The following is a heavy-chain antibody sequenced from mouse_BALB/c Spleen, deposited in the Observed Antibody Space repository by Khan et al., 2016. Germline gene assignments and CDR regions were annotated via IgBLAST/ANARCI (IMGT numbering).Heavy chain of an antibody. V-gene: IGHV1-87*01. CDR2: IYPGDGDT. CDR3: AREGGPDY. Sequence: VQLQESGAELARPGASVKLSCKASGYTFTSYWMQWVKQRPGQGLEWIGAIYPGDGDTRYTQKFKGKATLTADKSSSTAYMQLSSLASEDSAVYYCAREGGPDYWGQGTTLTVSS. CDR1: GYTFTSYW. J-gene: IGHJ2*01. D-gene: IGHD3-3*01.